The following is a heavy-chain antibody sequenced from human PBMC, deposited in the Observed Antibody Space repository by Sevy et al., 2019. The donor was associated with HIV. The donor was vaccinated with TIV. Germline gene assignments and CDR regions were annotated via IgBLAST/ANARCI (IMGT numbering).Heavy chain of an antibody. V-gene: IGHV1-18*01. J-gene: IGHJ6*03. CDR1: GYTFTSYG. Sequence: ASVKVSCKASGYTFTSYGISWVRQAPGQGLEWMGWISAYNGNTNYAQKLQGRVTMTTDTSTSTAYMELRSLRSDDTAVYYCAREQGYSSGYKPTYYYCMDVWGKGTTVTVSS. D-gene: IGHD2-15*01. CDR2: ISAYNGNT. CDR3: AREQGYSSGYKPTYYYCMDV.